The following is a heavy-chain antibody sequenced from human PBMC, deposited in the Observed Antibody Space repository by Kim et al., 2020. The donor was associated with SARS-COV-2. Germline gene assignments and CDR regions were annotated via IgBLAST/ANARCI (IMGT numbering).Heavy chain of an antibody. V-gene: IGHV1-69*13. CDR3: AREEGTWYGMDV. Sequence: SVKFSCKASGGTFSSYAISWVRQAPGQGLEWMGGIIPIFGTANYAQKFQGRVTITADESTSTAYMELSSLRSEDTAVYYCAREEGTWYGMDVWGQGTTVTVSS. CDR1: GGTFSSYA. J-gene: IGHJ6*02. CDR2: IIPIFGTA.